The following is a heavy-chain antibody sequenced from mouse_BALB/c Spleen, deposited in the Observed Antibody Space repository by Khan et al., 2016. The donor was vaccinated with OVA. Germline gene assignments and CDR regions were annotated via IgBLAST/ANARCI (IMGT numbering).Heavy chain of an antibody. Sequence: EVQLQESGPGLVKPSLSLSLTCTVTGYSITSDYAWNWIRQFPGHKLEWMGYISFSGRTSYTPFPKSRIYITRDTSKNQFFLQLNSVTTEDTATYFCVRGRAYWGQGTLVTVSA. D-gene: IGHD3-3*01. J-gene: IGHJ3*01. V-gene: IGHV3-2*02. CDR2: ISFSGRT. CDR3: VRGRAY. CDR1: GYSITSDYA.